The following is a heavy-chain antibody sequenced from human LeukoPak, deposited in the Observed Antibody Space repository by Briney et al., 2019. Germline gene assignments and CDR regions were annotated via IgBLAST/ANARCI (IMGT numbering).Heavy chain of an antibody. CDR3: AKAPVTSCRGAYCYPFDS. V-gene: IGHV3-66*01. J-gene: IGHJ4*02. Sequence: GGSLRLSCAASEFSVGSNYMTWVRQAPGKGLEWVSLIYSGGSTYYADSVKGRFTISRDNSKNTLYLQMNSLRAEDAAVYFCAKAPVTSCRGAYCYPFDSWGQGTLVTVSS. D-gene: IGHD2-21*01. CDR1: EFSVGSNY. CDR2: IYSGGST.